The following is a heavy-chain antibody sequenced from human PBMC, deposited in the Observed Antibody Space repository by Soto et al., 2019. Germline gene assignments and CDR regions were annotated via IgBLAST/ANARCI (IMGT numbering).Heavy chain of an antibody. CDR1: GVPIRSYF. Sequence: SETLSLTCTVSGVPIRSYFWSWIRQPPGKGLEWIGYTYYTADSNYSPSLKSRATISADPSRKQFSLRLTGVTAADTALYFCAGSKKRVVFFDYWGQGALVTVSS. D-gene: IGHD2-15*01. CDR2: TYYTADS. J-gene: IGHJ4*02. V-gene: IGHV4-59*01. CDR3: AGSKKRVVFFDY.